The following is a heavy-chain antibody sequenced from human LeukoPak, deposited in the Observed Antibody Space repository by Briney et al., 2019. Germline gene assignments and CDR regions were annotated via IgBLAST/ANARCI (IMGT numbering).Heavy chain of an antibody. Sequence: GASVKVSCKASGYTFTDYYMHWVQQAPGKGLEWMGRVDPEDGETIYAEKFQGRVTITADTSTDTAYMELSSLRSEDTAVYYCAITSPAPSHAFDIWGQGTMVTVSS. CDR3: AITSPAPSHAFDI. CDR2: VDPEDGET. V-gene: IGHV1-69-2*01. J-gene: IGHJ3*02. D-gene: IGHD2-2*01. CDR1: GYTFTDYY.